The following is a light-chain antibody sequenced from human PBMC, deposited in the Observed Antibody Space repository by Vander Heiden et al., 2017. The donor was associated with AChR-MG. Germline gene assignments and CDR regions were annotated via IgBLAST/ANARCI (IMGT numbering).Light chain of an antibody. Sequence: SDELSQPLSVSVALGQTATITCEGNDMEDKRVHWYQHKPPQAPLLVIYRQAFRPSGIPERFSGSVSPNTATLTISRAQAGDEADYYCQVLDRPVFGGGTKLTVL. CDR3: QVLDRPV. CDR2: RQA. J-gene: IGLJ2*01. CDR1: DMEDKR. V-gene: IGLV3-9*01.